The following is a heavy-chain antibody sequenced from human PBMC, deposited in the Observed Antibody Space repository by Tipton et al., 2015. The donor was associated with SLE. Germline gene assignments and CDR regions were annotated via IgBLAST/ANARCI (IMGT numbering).Heavy chain of an antibody. Sequence: TLSLTCTVSGGSIDTTTYFWNWIRQPAGKGLEWIGRGFASGTTDYNPSLKSRVTMSVDTSRNQFSLELSSVTAADTAVYFCARGGDIYFYDGSGYRIAFDIWGQGTIVTVSS. D-gene: IGHD3-22*01. V-gene: IGHV4-61*02. CDR3: ARGGDIYFYDGSGYRIAFDI. CDR1: GGSIDTTTYF. J-gene: IGHJ3*02. CDR2: GFASGTT.